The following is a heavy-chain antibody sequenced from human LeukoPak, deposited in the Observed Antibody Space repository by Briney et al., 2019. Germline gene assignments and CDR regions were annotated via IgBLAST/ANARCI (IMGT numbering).Heavy chain of an antibody. CDR3: ARFKSRGWYYFDY. CDR1: GGSVSSNTYH. V-gene: IGHV4-61*01. D-gene: IGHD6-19*01. J-gene: IGHJ4*02. CDR2: IYHTGAT. Sequence: SSETLSLTCSVSGGSVSSNTYHWGWIRQPPGKGLEWIGYIYHTGATNYNPSLKSRVTISLDTSKNQFSLKLSSVTAADTAVYFCARFKSRGWYYFDYWGQGTLVTVSS.